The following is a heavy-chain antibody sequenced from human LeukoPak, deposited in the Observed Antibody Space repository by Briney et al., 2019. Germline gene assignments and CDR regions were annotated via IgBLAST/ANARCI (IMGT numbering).Heavy chain of an antibody. J-gene: IGHJ5*02. CDR3: ARLLRLYLVTEARFDP. Sequence: GASVKVSCKASGYTFTSYGISWVRQAPGQGLEWMGWISAYNGNTNYAQKLQGRVAMTTDTSTSTAYMELRSLRSDDTAVYYCARLLRLYLVTEARFDPWGQGTLVTVSS. CDR1: GYTFTSYG. D-gene: IGHD2-21*02. V-gene: IGHV1-18*01. CDR2: ISAYNGNT.